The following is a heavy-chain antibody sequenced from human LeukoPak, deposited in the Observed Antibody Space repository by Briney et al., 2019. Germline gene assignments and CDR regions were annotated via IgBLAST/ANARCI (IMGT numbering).Heavy chain of an antibody. CDR3: ARDNPYCSGGSCYEMWDY. D-gene: IGHD2-15*01. CDR2: ISSSGSTI. CDR1: GFTFSDYY. Sequence: GGSLRLSCAASGFTFSDYYMRWIRQAPGKGLEWVSYISSSGSTIYYADSVKGRFTISRDNAKNSLYLQMNSLRAEDTAVYYCARDNPYCSGGSCYEMWDYWGQGTLVTVSS. V-gene: IGHV3-11*04. J-gene: IGHJ4*02.